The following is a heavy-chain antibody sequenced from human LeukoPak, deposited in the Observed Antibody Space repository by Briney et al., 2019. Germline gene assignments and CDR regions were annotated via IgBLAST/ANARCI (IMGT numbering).Heavy chain of an antibody. V-gene: IGHV4-4*02. D-gene: IGHD3-3*01. CDR2: IYHSGST. CDR3: ARDQRYDFWSGHGYYYYYMDV. CDR1: GGSISSSNW. Sequence: SETLSLTCAVSGGSISSSNWWSWVRQPPGKGLEWIGEIYHSGSTNYNPSLKSRVTMSVDTSKNQFSLKLSSVTAADTAVYYCARDQRYDFWSGHGYYYYYMDVWGKGTTVTVSS. J-gene: IGHJ6*03.